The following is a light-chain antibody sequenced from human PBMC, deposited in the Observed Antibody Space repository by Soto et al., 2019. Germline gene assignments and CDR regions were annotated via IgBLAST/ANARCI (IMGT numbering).Light chain of an antibody. CDR1: QSIRSH. CDR3: HQSYSSWT. Sequence: DIQLTQSPSSLSASVGDRVTITCRASQSIRSHLNWYQQKPGKAPNLLIFAASTLHSGVPSRFSGSGSGTDFTLTISSLQPEDFGTFYCHQSYSSWTFGQGTKVDIK. CDR2: AAS. V-gene: IGKV1-39*01. J-gene: IGKJ1*01.